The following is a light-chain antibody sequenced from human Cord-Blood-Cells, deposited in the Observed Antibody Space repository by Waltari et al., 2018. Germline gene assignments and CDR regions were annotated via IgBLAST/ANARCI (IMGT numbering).Light chain of an antibody. CDR3: QQYNSYWT. Sequence: DIQMTQSPSTLSASVGARVTITCRASQSISSWLAWYQQKPGKAPKPLIYKASSLESGVPSRFSGSGSWTEFTLTISSLQPDDFATYYCQQYNSYWTFGQGTKVEIK. CDR1: QSISSW. V-gene: IGKV1-5*03. J-gene: IGKJ1*01. CDR2: KAS.